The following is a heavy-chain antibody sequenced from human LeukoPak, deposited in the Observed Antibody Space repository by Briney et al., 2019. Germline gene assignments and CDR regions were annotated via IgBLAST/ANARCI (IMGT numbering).Heavy chain of an antibody. Sequence: SETLSLTCAVYGGSFSGYYWSWIRQPPGKGLEWIGYMDYSGSTKYNPSLKSRVTISVDTSKNQFSLKLSSVTAADTAVYYCARAAHSGWYEIDYWGQGTLVTVSS. CDR3: ARAAHSGWYEIDY. D-gene: IGHD6-19*01. V-gene: IGHV4-59*01. CDR1: GGSFSGYY. J-gene: IGHJ4*02. CDR2: MDYSGST.